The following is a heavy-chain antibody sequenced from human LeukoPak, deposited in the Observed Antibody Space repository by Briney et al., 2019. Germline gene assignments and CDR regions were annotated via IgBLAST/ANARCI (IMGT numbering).Heavy chain of an antibody. CDR1: GGSISSYY. CDR2: IYYSGST. D-gene: IGHD2-2*01. CDR3: ARAHIVVVPAAMRWFDP. J-gene: IGHJ5*02. V-gene: IGHV4-59*01. Sequence: PSETLSLTCTVSGGSISSYYWSWLRQPPGKGLEWIGYIYYSGSTNYNPSLKSRVTISVDTSKNQFSLKLSSVTAADTAVYYCARAHIVVVPAAMRWFDPWGQGTLVTVSS.